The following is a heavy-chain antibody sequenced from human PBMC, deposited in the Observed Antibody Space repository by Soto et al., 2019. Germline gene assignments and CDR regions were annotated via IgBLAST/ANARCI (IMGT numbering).Heavy chain of an antibody. CDR1: GGSISSSSYY. CDR3: ARQYRTRNYGDSDY. V-gene: IGHV4-39*01. CDR2: IYYSGST. J-gene: IGHJ4*02. D-gene: IGHD4-17*01. Sequence: QLQLQESGPGLVKPSETLSLTCTVSGGSISSSSYYWGWIHQPPGKGLEWIGSIYYSGSTYYNPSLKSRVTISVDTSKNQFSLKLSSVTAADTAVYYCARQYRTRNYGDSDYWGQGTLVTVSS.